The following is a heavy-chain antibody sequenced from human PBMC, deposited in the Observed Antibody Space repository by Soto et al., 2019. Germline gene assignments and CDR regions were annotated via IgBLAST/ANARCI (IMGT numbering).Heavy chain of an antibody. CDR2: IYPGDSDT. V-gene: IGHV5-51*01. CDR3: ARGQQQLVQGHWFDP. D-gene: IGHD6-13*01. Sequence: PGESLKISCQGSGYSFTSYWIGWVRQMPGKGLEWMGIIYPGDSDTRYSPSFQGQVTISADKSISTAYLQWSSLKASDTAMYYCARGQQQLVQGHWFDPWGQGTLVTVSS. CDR1: GYSFTSYW. J-gene: IGHJ5*02.